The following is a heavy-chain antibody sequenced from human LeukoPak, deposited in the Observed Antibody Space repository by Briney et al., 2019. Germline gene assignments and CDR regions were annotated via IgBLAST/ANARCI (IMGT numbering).Heavy chain of an antibody. CDR3: AREYRFWTSQAFDI. Sequence: VASVKVSCKASGYTFTSYDINWVRQATGQGLEWMGWINPNSGGTNYAQKFQGRVTMTRDTSISTAYMELSRLRSDDTAVYYCAREYRFWTSQAFDIWGQGTMVTVSS. CDR1: GYTFTSYD. V-gene: IGHV1-2*02. CDR2: INPNSGGT. J-gene: IGHJ3*02. D-gene: IGHD3/OR15-3a*01.